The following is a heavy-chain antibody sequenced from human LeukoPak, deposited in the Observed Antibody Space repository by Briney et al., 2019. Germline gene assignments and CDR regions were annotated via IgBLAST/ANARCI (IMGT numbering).Heavy chain of an antibody. CDR2: ISDSGVST. CDR1: GFTFSSYC. Sequence: GGSLRLSCAASGFTFSSYCMSWVRQAPGKGLEWVSGISDSGVSTYSADSVKGRFTISRDNSKNTLYLQMNSLRAEDTAVYYCAKKDSGANYDLDYWGQGTLVTVSS. CDR3: AKKDSGANYDLDY. V-gene: IGHV3-23*01. D-gene: IGHD4/OR15-4a*01. J-gene: IGHJ4*02.